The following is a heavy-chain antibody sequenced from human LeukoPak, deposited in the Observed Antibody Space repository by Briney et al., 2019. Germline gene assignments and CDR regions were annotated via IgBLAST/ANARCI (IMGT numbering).Heavy chain of an antibody. CDR1: GGSISSSSYY. Sequence: SETLSLTCTVSGGSISSSSYYWGWIRQPPGKGLEWIGSIYYSGSTYYNPSLKSRVTISVDTSKNQFSLKLSSVTAADTAVYYCASPSPTYSGSDTKYDYWGQGTLVTVSS. D-gene: IGHD1-26*01. CDR2: IYYSGST. J-gene: IGHJ4*02. CDR3: ASPSPTYSGSDTKYDY. V-gene: IGHV4-39*01.